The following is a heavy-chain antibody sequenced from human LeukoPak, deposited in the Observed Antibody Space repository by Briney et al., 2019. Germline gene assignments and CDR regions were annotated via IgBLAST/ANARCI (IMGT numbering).Heavy chain of an antibody. CDR2: INPSGGST. CDR3: ARGVPTEDYDSSGYYPFAYYFDY. J-gene: IGHJ4*02. CDR1: GYTFTSYY. V-gene: IGHV1-46*01. Sequence: ASVKVSCNASGYTFTSYYMHWVRQAPGQGLEWMGIINPSGGSTSYAQKFQGRVTMTRDTSTSTVYMELSSLRSEDTAVYYCARGVPTEDYDSSGYYPFAYYFDYWGQGTLVTVSS. D-gene: IGHD3-22*01.